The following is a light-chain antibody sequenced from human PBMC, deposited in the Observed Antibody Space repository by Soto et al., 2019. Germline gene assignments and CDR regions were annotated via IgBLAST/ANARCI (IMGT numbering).Light chain of an antibody. CDR3: QQYNNWPPWT. Sequence: IVLTQSPGTLSLSPGERATLSCRASQSVSSRLAWYQQKPGQAPRLLIYDASTRATGIPARFSGSGSGTEFTLTISSLQSEDFAVYYCQQYNNWPPWTFGRGTKVDIK. CDR2: DAS. CDR1: QSVSSR. J-gene: IGKJ1*01. V-gene: IGKV3-15*01.